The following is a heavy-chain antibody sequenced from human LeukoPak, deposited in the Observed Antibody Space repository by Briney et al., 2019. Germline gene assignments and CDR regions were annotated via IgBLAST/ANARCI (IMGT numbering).Heavy chain of an antibody. CDR1: GFTFSNAW. CDR3: TTAGDIFTRPNDY. J-gene: IGHJ4*02. V-gene: IGHV3-15*01. Sequence: GGSLRLSCAASGFTFSNAWMSWVREAPGKGLEWVGRIKSKTDGGTTDYAAPVKGRFTISRDDSKNTLYLQMNSLKTEDTAVYYCTTAGDIFTRPNDYWGQGTLVTVSS. CDR2: IKSKTDGGTT. D-gene: IGHD3-9*01.